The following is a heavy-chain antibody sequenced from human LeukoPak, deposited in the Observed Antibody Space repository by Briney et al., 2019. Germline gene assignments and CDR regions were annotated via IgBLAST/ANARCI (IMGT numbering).Heavy chain of an antibody. CDR2: MYYSGST. Sequence: SGTLTLTCTVSGGAISSGDYDWSWIRQPPGKGLEWIAYMYYSGSTYYNPSLKSRVTMSADTSKNQLFLKLSSVTAADTAVYYCARPYYCDSRIDPWGQGILVTGSS. V-gene: IGHV4-30-4*01. J-gene: IGHJ5*02. CDR1: GGAISSGDYD. D-gene: IGHD3-22*01. CDR3: ARPYYCDSRIDP.